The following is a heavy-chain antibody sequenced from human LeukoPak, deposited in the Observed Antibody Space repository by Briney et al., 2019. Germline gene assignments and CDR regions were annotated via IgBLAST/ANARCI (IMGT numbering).Heavy chain of an antibody. CDR1: GFTFSSYE. J-gene: IGHJ4*02. V-gene: IGHV3-48*03. CDR2: ISSSGSTI. D-gene: IGHD1-1*01. Sequence: GGSLRLSCAASGFTFSSYEMNWVRQAPGKGLEWVSHISSSGSTIYYADSVKGRFTISRDNAKNSLYLQMNSLRAEDTAVYYCARANDGFYFDYWGQGTLVTVSS. CDR3: ARANDGFYFDY.